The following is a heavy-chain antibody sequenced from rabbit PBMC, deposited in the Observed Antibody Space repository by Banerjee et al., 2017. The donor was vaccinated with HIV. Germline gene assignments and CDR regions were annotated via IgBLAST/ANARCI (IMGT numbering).Heavy chain of an antibody. D-gene: IGHD1-1*01. Sequence: QEQLEESGGGLVKPEGSLTLTCTASGFDFSSNAMCWVRQAPGKGLEWVACSYAGSSGSTYYASWAKGRFTISKTSSTTVTLQMTSLTAADTATYFCARGGSGGYGYNLWGQGTLVTVS. CDR2: SYAGSSGST. CDR1: GFDFSSNA. V-gene: IGHV1S45*01. J-gene: IGHJ3*01. CDR3: ARGGSGGYGYNL.